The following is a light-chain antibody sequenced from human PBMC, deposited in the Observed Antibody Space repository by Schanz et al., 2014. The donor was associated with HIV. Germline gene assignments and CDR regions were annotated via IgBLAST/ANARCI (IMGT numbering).Light chain of an antibody. CDR1: QSVKSNF. CDR3: QQRSNWPRS. CDR2: GAS. J-gene: IGKJ4*01. V-gene: IGKV3D-20*02. Sequence: EIVLTQSPGTLSLSPGERGTLSCRASQSVKSNFIGWYQQKPGQAPRLLISGASSRATGIPARFSGSGSGTDFTLTISSLEPEDFAVYYCQQRSNWPRSFGGGTKVEIK.